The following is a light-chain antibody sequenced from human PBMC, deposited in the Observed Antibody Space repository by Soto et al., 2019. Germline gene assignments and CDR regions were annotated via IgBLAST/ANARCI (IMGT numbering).Light chain of an antibody. Sequence: DIVMTQSPLSLPVTPGEPASISFRSSQSLLHSNGYNYLDWYLQKPGQSPQLLIYLGSNRASGVPDRFSGSGSGTDFTLKISRVEAEDVGVYYCMQALQTPPTFGQGTKLEIK. CDR2: LGS. CDR1: QSLLHSNGYNY. CDR3: MQALQTPPT. J-gene: IGKJ2*01. V-gene: IGKV2-28*01.